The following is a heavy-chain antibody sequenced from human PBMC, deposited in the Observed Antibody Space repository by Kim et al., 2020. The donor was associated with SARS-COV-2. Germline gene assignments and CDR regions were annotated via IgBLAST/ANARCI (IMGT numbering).Heavy chain of an antibody. J-gene: IGHJ4*02. Sequence: KGRFTISRDNSKNTRYLQMNSLRAEDTAVYYCARDLGAGEYGSSWSPIDYWGQGTLVTVSS. D-gene: IGHD6-13*01. CDR3: ARDLGAGEYGSSWSPIDY. V-gene: IGHV3-64*04.